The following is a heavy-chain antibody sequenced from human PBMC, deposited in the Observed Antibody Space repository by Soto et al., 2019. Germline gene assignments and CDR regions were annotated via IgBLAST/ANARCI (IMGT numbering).Heavy chain of an antibody. CDR2: ISSSSSYI. CDR1: GFTFSSYS. Sequence: PXGSLILSCAASGFTFSSYSMNWVRQAPGKGLDWVSSISSSSSYIYYADSVKGRFTISRDNAKNSLYLQMNSLRAEDTAVYYCARDPPKGFWSGYYQTYYYGMDVWGQGTTVTVSS. D-gene: IGHD3-3*01. V-gene: IGHV3-21*01. CDR3: ARDPPKGFWSGYYQTYYYGMDV. J-gene: IGHJ6*02.